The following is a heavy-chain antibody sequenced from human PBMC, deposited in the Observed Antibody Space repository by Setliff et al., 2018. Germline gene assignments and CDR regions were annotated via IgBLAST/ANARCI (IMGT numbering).Heavy chain of an antibody. Sequence: SVKVSCKASGGTFKSDGFNWVRQAPGQGLEWMGRIIPVFRTATYAQKFQGRVTITADESTSTAYMELSSLRLEDTAVYYCARGKMDVVAVAGKYCVMDVWGQGTTVTVSS. D-gene: IGHD6-19*01. CDR3: ARGKMDVVAVAGKYCVMDV. J-gene: IGHJ6*02. CDR2: IIPVFRTA. CDR1: GGTFKSDG. V-gene: IGHV1-69*13.